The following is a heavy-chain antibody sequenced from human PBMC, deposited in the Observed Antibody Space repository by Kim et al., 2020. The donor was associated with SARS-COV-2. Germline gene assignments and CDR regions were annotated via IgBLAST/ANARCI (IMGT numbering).Heavy chain of an antibody. CDR2: ISYDGRNK. D-gene: IGHD3-10*01. CDR1: GLSLDDSA. V-gene: IGHV3-30-3*01. CDR3: ARGNYYESVSLSDYYNGMDV. J-gene: IGHJ6*02. Sequence: GGSLRLSCAASGLSLDDSAMNWVRQAPGKGLEWVAVISYDGRNKEYADSVKGRFCISRDNSKSTLSLQMNSLRVEDTAVYYCARGNYYESVSLSDYYNGMDVWGQGTTVTVSS.